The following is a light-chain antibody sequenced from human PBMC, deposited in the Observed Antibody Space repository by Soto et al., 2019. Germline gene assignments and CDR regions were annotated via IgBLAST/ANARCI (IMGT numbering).Light chain of an antibody. Sequence: VMTQSPAALSVSPGESATLSCRASQRISRNLAWYQQKPGQAPRLLIYDASTRATAIPARFSGSGSETDFTLTISRLEPEDFAMYYCQHYDSSRTFGQGTKVDIK. V-gene: IGKV3-15*01. CDR1: QRISRN. CDR2: DAS. CDR3: QHYDSSRT. J-gene: IGKJ1*01.